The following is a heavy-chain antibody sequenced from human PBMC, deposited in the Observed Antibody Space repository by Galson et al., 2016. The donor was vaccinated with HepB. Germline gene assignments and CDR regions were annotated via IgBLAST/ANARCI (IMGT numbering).Heavy chain of an antibody. CDR3: ARDSDYNVDF. D-gene: IGHD4-17*01. V-gene: IGHV1-18*01. CDR1: GYTFTSSG. CDR2: IYAGHGPT. Sequence: SVKVSCKASGYTFTSSGISWMRQAPGQGLEWVGWIYAGHGPTHYAQNLQGRVTVTMDTSANTAYMELRRLTSDDAAVYYCARDSDYNVDFWGQGTLVTVSS. J-gene: IGHJ4*02.